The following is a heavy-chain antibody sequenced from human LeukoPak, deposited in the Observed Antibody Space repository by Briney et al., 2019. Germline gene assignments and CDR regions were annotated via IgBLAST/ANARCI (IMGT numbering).Heavy chain of an antibody. CDR3: ARLHGDYAYFQP. CDR1: GYSFSDYW. V-gene: IGHV5-51*01. D-gene: IGHD4-17*01. Sequence: GESLKISCKGSGYSFSDYWIGWVCQMPGKGLELMGIIYPGDSDTRYRPSFQGQVTISADKSISTAYLQWSSLKASDTAMYYCARLHGDYAYFQPWGQGTLVTVSS. J-gene: IGHJ1*01. CDR2: IYPGDSDT.